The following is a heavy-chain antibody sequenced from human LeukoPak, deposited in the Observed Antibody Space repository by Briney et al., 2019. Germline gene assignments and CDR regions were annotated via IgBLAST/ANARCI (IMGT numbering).Heavy chain of an antibody. J-gene: IGHJ4*02. CDR3: AKMGEDSSGYLTIPVFDY. CDR1: GFTFSSYA. D-gene: IGHD3-22*01. Sequence: PGGSLRLSCAASGFTFSSYAMSWVRQAPGKGLEWASSISSSSSYIYYADSVKGRFTISRDNAKNSLYLQMNSLRAEDTAVYYCAKMGEDSSGYLTIPVFDYWGQGTLVTVSS. V-gene: IGHV3-21*01. CDR2: ISSSSSYI.